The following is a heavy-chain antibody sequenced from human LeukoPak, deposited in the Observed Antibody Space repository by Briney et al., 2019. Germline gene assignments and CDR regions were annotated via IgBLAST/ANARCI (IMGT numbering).Heavy chain of an antibody. V-gene: IGHV4-39*01. D-gene: IGHD2-2*02. J-gene: IGHJ5*02. CDR2: IYYSGST. CDR1: GGSISSSSYY. CDR3: ARHMSIVVVPAAIPHSWFDP. Sequence: SETLSLTCTVSGGSISSSSYYWGWIRQPPGKGLEWIGSIYYSGSTYYNPSLKSRVTISVDTSKNQFSLKLSSATAADTAVYYCARHMSIVVVPAAIPHSWFDPWGQGTLVTVSS.